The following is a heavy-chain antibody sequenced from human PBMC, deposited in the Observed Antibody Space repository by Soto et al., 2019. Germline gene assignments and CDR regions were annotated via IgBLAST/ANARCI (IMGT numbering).Heavy chain of an antibody. Sequence: PGESLRISCQGSGYSFTSYWIFWVGQMPGKGLEWMGLIYPGDSDTRYSPSFQGQVTISADKSISTAYLQWSSLKASDTAMYYCATSPLAYCGGDCYSVDYWGQGTLVTVSS. D-gene: IGHD2-21*02. V-gene: IGHV5-51*01. CDR2: IYPGDSDT. CDR1: GYSFTSYW. J-gene: IGHJ4*02. CDR3: ATSPLAYCGGDCYSVDY.